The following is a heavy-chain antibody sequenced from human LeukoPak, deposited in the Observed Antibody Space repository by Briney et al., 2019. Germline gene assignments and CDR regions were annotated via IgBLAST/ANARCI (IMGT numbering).Heavy chain of an antibody. D-gene: IGHD5-18*01. V-gene: IGHV3-74*01. Sequence: GSLRLSFAASGFTFSNNWMHWVRQAPGKGLVWVSRINSDGSATTYADSVKGRFTISRDNAKNTLYLQMNSLRAEDTAAYYCARGYIYGYDCWGQGALVTVSS. CDR3: ARGYIYGYDC. CDR1: GFTFSNNW. CDR2: INSDGSAT. J-gene: IGHJ4*02.